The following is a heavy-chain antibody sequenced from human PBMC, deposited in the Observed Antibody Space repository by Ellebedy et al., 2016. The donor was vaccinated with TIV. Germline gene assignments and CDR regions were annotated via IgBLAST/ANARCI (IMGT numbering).Heavy chain of an antibody. Sequence: GESLKISXAASGFTFSSYSMNWVRQAPGKGLEWVSSISSSSSYIYYADSVKGRFTISRDNAQNSLYLQMNSLRADDTAVYYCARARGDYGGNNHLLNWGQGTLVTVSS. CDR3: ARARGDYGGNNHLLN. CDR2: ISSSSSYI. J-gene: IGHJ4*02. V-gene: IGHV3-21*01. D-gene: IGHD4-23*01. CDR1: GFTFSSYS.